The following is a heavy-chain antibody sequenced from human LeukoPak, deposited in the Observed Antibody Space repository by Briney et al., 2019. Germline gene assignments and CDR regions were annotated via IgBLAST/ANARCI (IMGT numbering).Heavy chain of an antibody. CDR1: GFTFSSYA. D-gene: IGHD3-16*02. CDR2: ISYDGSNK. CDR3: ARVEGVIEFNWLDP. V-gene: IGHV3-30-3*01. Sequence: GGSLRLSCAASGFTFSSYAMHWVRQAPGKGLEWVAVISYDGSNKYYADSVKGRFTISRDNSKNTLYLQMNSLRAEDTAVYYCARVEGVIEFNWLDPWGQGTLVTVSS. J-gene: IGHJ5*02.